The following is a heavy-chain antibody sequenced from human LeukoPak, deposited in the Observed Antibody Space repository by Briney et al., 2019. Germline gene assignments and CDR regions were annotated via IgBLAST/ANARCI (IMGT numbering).Heavy chain of an antibody. J-gene: IGHJ3*02. CDR3: ARDDPYSSGWYIVSDI. Sequence: PGRSLRLSCAASGFTFSTYAMHWVRQAPGKGLEWVAIISYDGTNKYYADSVKGRFTISRDNSKNTLYLQMNSLRAEDTAVYYCARDDPYSSGWYIVSDIWGQGTMVTVSS. CDR2: ISYDGTNK. CDR1: GFTFSTYA. V-gene: IGHV3-30-3*01. D-gene: IGHD6-19*01.